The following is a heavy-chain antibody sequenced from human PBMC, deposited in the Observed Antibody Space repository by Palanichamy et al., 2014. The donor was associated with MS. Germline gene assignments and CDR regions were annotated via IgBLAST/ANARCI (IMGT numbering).Heavy chain of an antibody. CDR1: GGSFSGYY. V-gene: IGHV4-34*01. J-gene: IGHJ4*02. CDR3: ATGSDDSKVGRH. Sequence: QVQLQHGAAGLLKPSETLSLTCAVYGGSFSGYYWNWIRQPPGKGLEWIGEMDHSGNTNYNPSLRSRVTISVDTSKNQFFLKLNSVNAADTAVYYCATGSDDSKVGRHWGQGTLVIVSS. D-gene: IGHD3-9*01. CDR2: MDHSGNT.